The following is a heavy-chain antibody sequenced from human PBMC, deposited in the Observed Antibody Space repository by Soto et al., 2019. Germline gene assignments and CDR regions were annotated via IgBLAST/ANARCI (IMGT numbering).Heavy chain of an antibody. D-gene: IGHD5-12*01. V-gene: IGHV1-18*01. J-gene: IGHJ3*02. CDR2: ISAYNGKR. CDR1: GYPFTSYG. CDR3: ARGRIVASIHDAFEI. Sequence: QGQLLQSGDEVRTPGASVRVSCRASGYPFTSYGISWVRQAPGQGLEWVAWISAYNGKRDTAQKFQGRVTMTLDTSTDTAHMELGDLTSADTAVYYCARGRIVASIHDAFEIWGQGTKFTVSS.